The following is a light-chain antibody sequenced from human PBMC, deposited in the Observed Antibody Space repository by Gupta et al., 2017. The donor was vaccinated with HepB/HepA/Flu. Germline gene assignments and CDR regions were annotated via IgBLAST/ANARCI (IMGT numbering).Light chain of an antibody. J-gene: IGKJ2*04. V-gene: IGKV1-39*01. CDR1: QTISTC. Sequence: DIQMPKSPSFLSASVGDRVTITCRASQTISTCLNWYQHKPGKAPKLLIYATSNLQSGVPSRFSGSGSGTDFTLTITNLQPEDFATYYCQQCYSACSFGQGTTLEIK. CDR3: QQCYSACS. CDR2: ATS.